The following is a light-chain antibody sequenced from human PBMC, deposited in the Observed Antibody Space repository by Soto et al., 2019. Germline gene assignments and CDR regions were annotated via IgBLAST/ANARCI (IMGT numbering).Light chain of an antibody. V-gene: IGLV2-14*01. Sequence: QSALTQPGSVSGSPGQSITISCTGTSRDVGGYNYVSWYQQHPGKAPKLMIYDVSNRPSGVSNRFSGSKSGNTASLTISGLQAEDEAVYYCSSYTSTSTLGVFGGGTQLTVL. J-gene: IGLJ2*01. CDR1: SRDVGGYNY. CDR2: DVS. CDR3: SSYTSTSTLGV.